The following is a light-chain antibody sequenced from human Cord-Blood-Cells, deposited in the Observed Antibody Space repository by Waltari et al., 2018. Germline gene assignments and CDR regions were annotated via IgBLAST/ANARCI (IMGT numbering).Light chain of an antibody. CDR1: SSDVGGYKY. J-gene: IGLJ1*01. V-gene: IGLV2-14*01. Sequence: QSALTQPASVSGSPGQSITISCIGTSSDVGGYKYVSWYQQHPGQAPKLMISVVSNRPSGVSNRFSDSKSGNTASLTTSVLQAEDEADYYCSSYTSSSTLPFGTGTKVTVL. CDR2: VVS. CDR3: SSYTSSSTLP.